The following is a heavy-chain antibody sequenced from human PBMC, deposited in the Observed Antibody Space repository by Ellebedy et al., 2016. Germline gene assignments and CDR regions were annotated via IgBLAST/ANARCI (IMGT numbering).Heavy chain of an antibody. J-gene: IGHJ5*01. Sequence: GESLKISXQASGYRFTSYWIGWVRQMPGKGLEWVGIVYPGDSDIRYGPSFEGQVTISVDNSINTAYLQWSSLRASDNAMYYCVRHAQRTVTISYLDTWGQGTLVTVSS. V-gene: IGHV5-51*01. CDR1: GYRFTSYW. CDR3: VRHAQRTVTISYLDT. D-gene: IGHD4-17*01. CDR2: VYPGDSDI.